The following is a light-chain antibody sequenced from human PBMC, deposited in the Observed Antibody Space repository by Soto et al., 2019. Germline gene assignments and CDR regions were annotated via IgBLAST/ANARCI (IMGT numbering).Light chain of an antibody. V-gene: IGKV1-5*01. Sequence: DIQMTQSPATLSASVGDGVTSTCLASQSISSWLAWYQQKPGKAPKLLIYDASSLESGVPSRFSGSGSGTDFTLTIISLQPEDFATYYCQQSYSTPTWTFGQGTKVDIK. CDR1: QSISSW. CDR2: DAS. CDR3: QQSYSTPTWT. J-gene: IGKJ1*01.